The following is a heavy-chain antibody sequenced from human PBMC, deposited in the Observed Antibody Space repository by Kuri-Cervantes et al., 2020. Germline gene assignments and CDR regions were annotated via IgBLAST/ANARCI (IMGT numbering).Heavy chain of an antibody. CDR3: ESDYYYVDV. CDR1: GGSISRYY. V-gene: IGHV4-4*07. J-gene: IGHJ6*03. CDR2: IYTTGST. Sequence: ESLKISCTVSGGSISRYYWSWIRQPAGKGLEWIGRIYTTGSTNYNPSLKSRVTISVDKSKKQFSLKLSSVTAADTAVYYCESDYYYVDVWGKGTTVTVSS.